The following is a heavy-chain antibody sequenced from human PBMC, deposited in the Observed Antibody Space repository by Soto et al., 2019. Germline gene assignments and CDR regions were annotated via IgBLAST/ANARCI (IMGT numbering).Heavy chain of an antibody. J-gene: IGHJ4*02. V-gene: IGHV3-23*01. CDR3: AKVFDTSGYPFDPFDY. CDR2: ISGSGGST. D-gene: IGHD3-22*01. CDR1: GFTFSRYY. Sequence: GGSLRLSCAASGFTFSRYYMSWVRQAPGKGLEWVSAISGSGGSTYYADSVKGRFTISRDNSKNTLYLQMSSLRAADTAVYYCAKVFDTSGYPFDPFDYWGQGTLVTVSS.